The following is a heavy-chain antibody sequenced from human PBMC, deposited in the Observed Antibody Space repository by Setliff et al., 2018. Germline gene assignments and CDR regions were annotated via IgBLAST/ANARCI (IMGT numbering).Heavy chain of an antibody. CDR3: ARDTRDKYDSSGYYLSLDS. CDR1: GGTFRTDG. J-gene: IGHJ4*02. D-gene: IGHD3-22*01. CDR2: IIPVFRTA. V-gene: IGHV1-69*13. Sequence: ASVKVSCKASGGTFRTDGFSWVRQAPGQGLEWMGRIIPVFRTANHAQKFRGRVTITADEVARTAYMELSTLRSEDTAVYYCARDTRDKYDSSGYYLSLDSWGQGSLVTVSS.